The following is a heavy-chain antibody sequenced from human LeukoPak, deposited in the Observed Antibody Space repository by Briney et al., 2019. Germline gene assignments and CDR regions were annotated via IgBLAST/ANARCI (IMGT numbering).Heavy chain of an antibody. CDR1: GYTFTGYF. CDR2: INPNSGGT. D-gene: IGHD6-6*01. Sequence: ASVKVSCKASGYTFTGYFMHWVRQAPGQGLEWMGWINPNSGGTNYAQKFQGRVTMTGDTSASTAYMELSSLRSEDMAVYYCARAGIEYSSSSGFDYWGQGTLVTVSS. V-gene: IGHV1-2*02. CDR3: ARAGIEYSSSSGFDY. J-gene: IGHJ4*02.